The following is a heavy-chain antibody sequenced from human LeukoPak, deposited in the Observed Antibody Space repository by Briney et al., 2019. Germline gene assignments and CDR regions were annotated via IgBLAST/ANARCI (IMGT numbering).Heavy chain of an antibody. V-gene: IGHV4-61*01. CDR2: IYYSGST. CDR1: GGSVSNNHYF. CDR3: ARVPTSGYSYGFVDS. D-gene: IGHD5-18*01. Sequence: SETLSLTCTVSGGSVSNNHYFWSWIRQPPGKRLEWIGCIYYSGSTNYSPSLKSRVTISADTSKNQFSLRLNSVAAADTAVYFCARVPTSGYSYGFVDSWGQGTLVTVSS. J-gene: IGHJ4*02.